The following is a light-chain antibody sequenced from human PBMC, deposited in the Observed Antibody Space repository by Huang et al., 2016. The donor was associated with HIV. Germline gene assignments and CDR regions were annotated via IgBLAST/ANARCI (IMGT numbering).Light chain of an antibody. CDR2: WAS. J-gene: IGKJ4*01. Sequence: DIVMTQSPDSLAVSLGERATINCKSRQSVLYSSNNNNYLAWYQQKPGQPPKLLIYWASTREAGVPDRFSGSGSETDFTLTISSLQAEDVAVYYCQQYYNSPLTFGGGTKVEIK. CDR1: QSVLYSSNNNNY. V-gene: IGKV4-1*01. CDR3: QQYYNSPLT.